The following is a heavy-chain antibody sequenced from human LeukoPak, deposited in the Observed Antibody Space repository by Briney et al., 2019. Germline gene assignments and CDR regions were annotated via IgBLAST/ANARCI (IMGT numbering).Heavy chain of an antibody. V-gene: IGHV3-23*01. J-gene: IGHJ4*02. CDR3: AKRYIANTGPIDY. D-gene: IGHD1-1*01. Sequence: GGSLRLSCAASGLTFSDYAMSWVRQAPGQGLEWVSGISGSAQRTYYADSVKGRFTISRDNFKRTPYLEMNSLRAEDTAVYYCAKRYIANTGPIDYWGQGTLVTVSS. CDR2: ISGSAQRT. CDR1: GLTFSDYA.